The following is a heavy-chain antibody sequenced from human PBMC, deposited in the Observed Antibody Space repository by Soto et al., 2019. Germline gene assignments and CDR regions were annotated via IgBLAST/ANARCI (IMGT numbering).Heavy chain of an antibody. Sequence: SETLSLTCTVSVGSIISGDYYCSWIRQPPGNGLEWIGYIYYTGSTYYNPALKIRVTISLDTSKNQFSMKLSSVTAADTAVYYCARFTAPVYYYYYRMDVWGQGKTVTVSS. D-gene: IGHD5-18*01. CDR2: IYYTGST. V-gene: IGHV4-30-4*01. J-gene: IGHJ6*02. CDR3: ARFTAPVYYYYYRMDV. CDR1: VGSIISGDYY.